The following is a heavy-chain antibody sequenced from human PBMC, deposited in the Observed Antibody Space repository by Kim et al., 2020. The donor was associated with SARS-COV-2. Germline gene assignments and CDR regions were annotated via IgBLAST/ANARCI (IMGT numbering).Heavy chain of an antibody. V-gene: IGHV1-2*06. CDR3: ARDPRSYIGFDP. CDR1: GYTFTGYY. CDR2: INPNSGGT. D-gene: IGHD5-12*01. J-gene: IGHJ5*02. Sequence: ASVKVSCKASGYTFTGYYMHWVRQAPGQGLEWMGRINPNSGGTNYAQKFQGRVTMTRDTSISTAYMELSRLRSDDTAVYYCARDPRSYIGFDPWGQGTLVTVSS.